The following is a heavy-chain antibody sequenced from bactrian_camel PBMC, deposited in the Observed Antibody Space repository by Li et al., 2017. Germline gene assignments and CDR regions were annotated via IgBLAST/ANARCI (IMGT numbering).Heavy chain of an antibody. V-gene: IGHV3-2*01. J-gene: IGHJ6*01. Sequence: HVQLVESGGGLVQPGGSLRLSCVASGFTFSSYYMNWVRQAPGKGLEWVSSIYGDGTITDYADSVKGRFTISRDNAKNTVFLQMTSLKSEDTAMYYCAADSRQWSGLPSLMRRTDFAYWGQGTQVTVS. CDR1: GFTFSSYY. CDR3: AADSRQWSGLPSLMRRTDFAY. CDR2: IYGDGTIT. D-gene: IGHD3*01.